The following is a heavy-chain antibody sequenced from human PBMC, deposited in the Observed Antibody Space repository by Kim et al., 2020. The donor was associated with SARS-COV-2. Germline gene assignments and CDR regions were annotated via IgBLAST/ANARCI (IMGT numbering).Heavy chain of an antibody. D-gene: IGHD2-21*02. J-gene: IGHJ3*02. CDR3: ARETAITVVTNHQAFDI. V-gene: IGHV4-4*02. Sequence: LKSRVTISVDKSKNQFSLKLSSVTAADTAVYYCARETAITVVTNHQAFDIWGQGTMVTVSS.